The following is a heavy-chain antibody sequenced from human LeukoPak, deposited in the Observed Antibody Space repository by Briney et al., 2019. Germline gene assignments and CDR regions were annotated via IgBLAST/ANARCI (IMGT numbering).Heavy chain of an antibody. D-gene: IGHD6-6*01. J-gene: IGHJ5*02. V-gene: IGHV1-18*04. Sequence: ASAKVSCKASGYTFTGYYMHWVRQAPGQGLEWMGWISAYNGNTNYAQKLQGRVTMTTDASTSTAYMELRSLRYDDTAVYYCARDLIAVRPNWFDPWGQGTLVTVSS. CDR3: ARDLIAVRPNWFDP. CDR2: ISAYNGNT. CDR1: GYTFTGYY.